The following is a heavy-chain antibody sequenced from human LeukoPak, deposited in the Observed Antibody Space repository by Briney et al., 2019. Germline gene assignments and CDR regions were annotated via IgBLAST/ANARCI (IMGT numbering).Heavy chain of an antibody. CDR3: ARGLEPDDAFDI. CDR1: GGSISSGGYY. V-gene: IGHV4-30-2*01. D-gene: IGHD6-6*01. Sequence: PSETLSLTCTVSGGSISSGGYYWSWIRQPPGKGLEWIGYIYHSGSTYYNPSLKSRVTISVDRSKNQFSLKLSSVTAADTAVYYCARGLEPDDAFDIWGQGTMVTVSS. J-gene: IGHJ3*02. CDR2: IYHSGST.